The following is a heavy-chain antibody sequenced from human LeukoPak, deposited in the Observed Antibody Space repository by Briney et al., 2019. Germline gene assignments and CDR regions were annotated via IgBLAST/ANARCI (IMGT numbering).Heavy chain of an antibody. V-gene: IGHV4-61*02. D-gene: IGHD3-3*01. CDR1: GGSISGSYY. CDR2: MYSSGST. J-gene: IGHJ3*02. Sequence: SQTLSLTCGVSGGSISGSYYWIWMRQPAGKGLEWQGLEWIGRMYSSGSTSYNPSLKSRVTMSIDPSKRQFSLNMSSVTAADTGVYYCARERITVLGVVIMDIWGQGTMVTVSS. CDR3: ARERITVLGVVIMDI.